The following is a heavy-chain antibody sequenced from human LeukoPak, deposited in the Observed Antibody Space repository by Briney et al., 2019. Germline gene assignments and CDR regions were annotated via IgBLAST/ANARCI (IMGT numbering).Heavy chain of an antibody. CDR2: IFYSGST. V-gene: IGHV4-59*01. CDR3: ARTPSIAAAGIFDY. CDR1: GASLRSYY. Sequence: PSETLSLTCTVSGASLRSYYWSWLRLPPGKGLEYIGNIFYSGSTNYNPSLKSRVTISVDTSNNQFSLKLNSMTAADTAVYYCARTPSIAAAGIFDYWGQGILVTVSS. J-gene: IGHJ4*02. D-gene: IGHD6-13*01.